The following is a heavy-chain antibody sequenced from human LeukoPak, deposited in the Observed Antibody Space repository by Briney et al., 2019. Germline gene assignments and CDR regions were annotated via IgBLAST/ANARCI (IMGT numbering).Heavy chain of an antibody. CDR1: GFTLSSYG. CDR2: ISGSGGST. D-gene: IGHD3-10*01. CDR3: AKVRRSLGSGSSAN. Sequence: GGSLRLSCAASGFTLSSYGMSWVRQAPGKGLEWVSAISGSGGSTYYADSVKGRFTISRDNSKNTLYLQMNSLRAEDTAVYYCAKVRRSLGSGSSANWGQGTLVTVSS. V-gene: IGHV3-23*01. J-gene: IGHJ4*02.